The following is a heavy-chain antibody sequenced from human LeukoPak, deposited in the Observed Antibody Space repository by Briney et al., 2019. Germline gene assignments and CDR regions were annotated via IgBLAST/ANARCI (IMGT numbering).Heavy chain of an antibody. D-gene: IGHD1-1*01. J-gene: IGHJ4*02. CDR3: AKSPKTGFLFDY. CDR1: GFTVSSNY. CDR2: IYGGVNT. V-gene: IGHV3-66*01. Sequence: GGSLRLSCAASGFTVSSNYMSWVRQAPGKGLEWVSVIYGGVNTVYANSVQGRFTISRDNSKNTLYLQMSSLRAEDTAVYYCAKSPKTGFLFDYWGKGTLVTVSS.